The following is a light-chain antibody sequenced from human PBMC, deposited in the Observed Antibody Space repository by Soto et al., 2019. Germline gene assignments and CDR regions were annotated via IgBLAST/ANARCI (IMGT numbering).Light chain of an antibody. CDR1: QSISIY. J-gene: IGKJ4*01. CDR2: AAS. CDR3: QQSYITPPLT. Sequence: DIQMTQSPSSLSASVGDRVSITCRASQSISIYLNWYQQRPGKAPKLLIYAASSLQSGVPSRFSGSGSGTDFTLTISSLQPEDVATYYCQQSYITPPLTFGGGTKVEIK. V-gene: IGKV1-39*01.